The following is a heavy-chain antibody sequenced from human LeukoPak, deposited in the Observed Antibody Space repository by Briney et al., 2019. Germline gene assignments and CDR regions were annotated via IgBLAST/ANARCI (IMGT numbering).Heavy chain of an antibody. Sequence: ASVKVSCKASGYTFTSYAMHWVRQAPGQRLEWMGWTNAGNGNTKYSQKFQGRVTITRDTSASTAYMELSSLRSEDTAVYYCARGPRAAADDYWGQGTLVTVSS. CDR2: TNAGNGNT. D-gene: IGHD6-13*01. CDR3: ARGPRAAADDY. J-gene: IGHJ4*02. CDR1: GYTFTSYA. V-gene: IGHV1-3*01.